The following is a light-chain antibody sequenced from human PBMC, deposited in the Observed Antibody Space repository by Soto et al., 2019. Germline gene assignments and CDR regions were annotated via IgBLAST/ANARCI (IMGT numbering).Light chain of an antibody. J-gene: IGLJ1*01. CDR3: SSYTRSSTSYV. CDR2: EIN. CDR1: SSDVGAYDY. Sequence: QSVLTQPPSASGSPGQSVTISCTGTSSDVGAYDYVSWYQQHPGKAPKLMIYEINKRPSGVPDRFSGSKSGNTASLTVSGLQAEDEADYYCSSYTRSSTSYVFGTGTKVTVL. V-gene: IGLV2-8*01.